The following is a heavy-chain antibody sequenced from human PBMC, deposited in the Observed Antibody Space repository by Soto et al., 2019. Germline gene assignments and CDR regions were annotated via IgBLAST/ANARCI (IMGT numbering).Heavy chain of an antibody. CDR2: IRQDGSEK. J-gene: IGHJ4*02. CDR3: ARDQETYYDFWSGYPPLED. V-gene: IGHV3-7*03. Sequence: EVQLVESGGGLVQPRGSLRLSCEASGFTFDNYYMSWVRQAQGKGLEWVANIRQDGSEKYYVDSVKGRFTIARDNAKNSLSLEMNSLRAEDTAVYYCARDQETYYDFWSGYPPLEDWGQGTLVTVSS. D-gene: IGHD3-3*01. CDR1: GFTFDNYY.